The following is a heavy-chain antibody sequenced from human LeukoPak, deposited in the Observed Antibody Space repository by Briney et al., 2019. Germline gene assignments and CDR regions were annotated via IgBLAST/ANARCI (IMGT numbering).Heavy chain of an antibody. CDR2: IQQDGSEK. CDR3: ARLRYTYGKNFDY. Sequence: PGGSLRLSCAASGFTFKAHWMSWVRQAPGTGLEWVANIQQDGSEKNYVDSVKGRFTISRDNARNSLYLEMNSLRAADTAVYYCARLRYTYGKNFDYWGQGTLVTVSS. J-gene: IGHJ4*02. V-gene: IGHV3-7*01. D-gene: IGHD5-18*01. CDR1: GFTFKAHW.